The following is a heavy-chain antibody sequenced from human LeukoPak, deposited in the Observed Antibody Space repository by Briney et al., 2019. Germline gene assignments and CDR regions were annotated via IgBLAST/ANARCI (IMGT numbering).Heavy chain of an antibody. CDR2: IYSGGST. CDR3: ARALFRGGFLYYFDY. J-gene: IGHJ4*02. D-gene: IGHD3-16*01. V-gene: IGHV3-53*01. CDR1: GFTVSSNY. Sequence: GGSLRLSCAASGFTVSSNYMSWVRQAPGKGLEWVSVIYSGGSTYYADSVKGRFTISRDNSKNTLYLQMNSLRAEDTAVYYCARALFRGGFLYYFDYWGQGTLVTVSS.